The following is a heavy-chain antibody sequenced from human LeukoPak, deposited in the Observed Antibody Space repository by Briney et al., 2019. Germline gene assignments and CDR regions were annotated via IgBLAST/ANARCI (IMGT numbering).Heavy chain of an antibody. D-gene: IGHD3-10*01. CDR1: GFTFSNYW. J-gene: IGHJ5*02. Sequence: GGSLRLSCAASGFTFSNYWMTWVRQAPGKGLEWVANIKQDGSEKYYVDSVKGRFTISRDNAKNSLYLQMNSLRAEDTAVYYCAKGYGSGSYYSFGFDPWGQGTLVTVSS. CDR3: AKGYGSGSYYSFGFDP. V-gene: IGHV3-7*01. CDR2: IKQDGSEK.